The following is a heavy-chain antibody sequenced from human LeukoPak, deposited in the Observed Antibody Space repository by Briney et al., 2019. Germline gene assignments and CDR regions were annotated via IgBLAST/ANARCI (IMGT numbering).Heavy chain of an antibody. CDR2: INPSGGST. D-gene: IGHD2-15*01. V-gene: IGHV1-46*01. J-gene: IGHJ5*02. Sequence: GASVKVSCKASGYTFTSYYMHWVRQAPGQGLEWMGIINPSGGSTSYAQKFQGRVTMTRDTSTSTAYMELRSLRSDDTAVYYCAREVSAWDCSGGSCSWFDPWGQGTLVTVSS. CDR1: GYTFTSYY. CDR3: AREVSAWDCSGGSCSWFDP.